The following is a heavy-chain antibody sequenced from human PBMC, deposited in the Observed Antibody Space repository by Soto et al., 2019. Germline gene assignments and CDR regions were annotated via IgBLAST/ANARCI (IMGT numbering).Heavy chain of an antibody. V-gene: IGHV3-21*06. D-gene: IGHD1-26*01. CDR2: ISSGSAYI. CDR1: TFNSYS. J-gene: IGHJ5*02. CDR3: TRDQGGSYGSWFDP. Sequence: VQLVESGGGLVKPGGSLRLSCSFTFNSYSLNWVRQAPGKGLEWVSSISSGSAYIKYAESVKGRFTISRDNANNFLYLQMSMLRVDDTVLYYCTRDQGGSYGSWFDPWGQRTLVTVSS.